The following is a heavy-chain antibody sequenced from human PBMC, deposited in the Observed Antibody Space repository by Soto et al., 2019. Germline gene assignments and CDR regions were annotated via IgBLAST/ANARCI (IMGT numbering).Heavy chain of an antibody. CDR1: GFTFSNYA. Sequence: QVQLVESGGGVVQPGRSLRLSCAASGFTFSNYAMHWVRQAPGKGLEWVAVISYDGSNKYHADSVKGRFTISRDNSKNTLYLQMNSLRAEDTAVYHCARGRGHYDSTGYYCDYWGQGTLVTVSS. V-gene: IGHV3-30-3*01. CDR3: ARGRGHYDSTGYYCDY. D-gene: IGHD3-22*01. CDR2: ISYDGSNK. J-gene: IGHJ4*02.